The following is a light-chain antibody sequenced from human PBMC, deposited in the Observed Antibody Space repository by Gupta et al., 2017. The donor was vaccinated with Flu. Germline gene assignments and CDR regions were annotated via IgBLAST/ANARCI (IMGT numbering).Light chain of an antibody. CDR2: ENT. CDR1: SSNIGNNF. V-gene: IGLV1-51*02. Sequence: QSVLTQPPSVSAAPGQKVTIFCPGTSSNIGNNFVSWYQHLPGTSPKLLIYENTKRPSGIPDRFSGSKPGTSATRGITGLQTGDEAHDYCGTWKGGLGTGVFGGGTKLTVL. CDR3: GTWKGGLGTGV. J-gene: IGLJ3*02.